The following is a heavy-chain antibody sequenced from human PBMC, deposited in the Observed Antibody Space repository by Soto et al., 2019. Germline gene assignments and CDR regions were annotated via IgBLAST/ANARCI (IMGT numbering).Heavy chain of an antibody. CDR3: AKAGVSKYCSSTSCYFGY. V-gene: IGHV3-23*01. Sequence: GGSLRLSCAASEFTFSSYAMSWVRQAPGKGLEWVSAISGSGGSTYYADSVKGRFTISRDNSKNTLYLQMNSLRAEDTAVYYCAKAGVSKYCSSTSCYFGYWGQGTLVTVSS. D-gene: IGHD2-2*01. CDR2: ISGSGGST. J-gene: IGHJ4*02. CDR1: EFTFSSYA.